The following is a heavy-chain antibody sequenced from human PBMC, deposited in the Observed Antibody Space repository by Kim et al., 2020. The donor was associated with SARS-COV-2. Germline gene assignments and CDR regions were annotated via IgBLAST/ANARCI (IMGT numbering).Heavy chain of an antibody. D-gene: IGHD1-26*01. CDR1: GCIFGGYA. Sequence: GGSLRLSCTASGCIFGGYAMHWVRQAPGKGLEWVSGISWNSAGVGYADSVKGRFTIARDNAKCSLYLQMNSLRAEDTALYYCAKETSGSYFWGQGTLVTVSS. CDR3: AKETSGSYF. J-gene: IGHJ4*02. V-gene: IGHV3-9*01. CDR2: ISWNSAGV.